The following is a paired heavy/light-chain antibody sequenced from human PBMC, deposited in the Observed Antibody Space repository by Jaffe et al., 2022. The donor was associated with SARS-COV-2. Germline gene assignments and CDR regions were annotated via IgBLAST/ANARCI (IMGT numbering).Heavy chain of an antibody. CDR2: INPNSGGT. CDR3: ARGRMPDYYDSSGYYGWVFDY. CDR1: GYTFTGYY. D-gene: IGHD3-22*01. V-gene: IGHV1-2*06. J-gene: IGHJ4*02. Sequence: QVQLVQSGAEVKKPGASVKVSCKASGYTFTGYYMHWVRQAPGQGLEWMGRINPNSGGTNYAQKFQGRVTMTRDTSISTAYMELSRLRSDDTAVYYCARGRMPDYYDSSGYYGWVFDYWGQGTLVTVSS.
Light chain of an antibody. V-gene: IGLV1-51*01. CDR2: DNN. Sequence: QSVLTQPPSVSAAPGQKVTISCSGSSSNIGNNYVSWYQQLPGTAPKLLIYDNNKRPSGIPDRFSGSKSGTSATLGITGLQTGDEADYYCGTWDSSLSASYVFGTGTKVTVL. CDR3: GTWDSSLSASYV. J-gene: IGLJ1*01. CDR1: SSNIGNNY.